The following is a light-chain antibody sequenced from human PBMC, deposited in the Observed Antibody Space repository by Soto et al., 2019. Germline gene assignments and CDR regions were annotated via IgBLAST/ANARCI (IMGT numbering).Light chain of an antibody. V-gene: IGLV2-14*01. CDR2: DVS. CDR3: SSYTSGSIPHYD. J-gene: IGLJ1*01. Sequence: HSALTQPASVSGSPGQSITISCTGTSSDAGGYNYVSWYQQHPGKAPKLMIYDVSNRPSGVSNRFSGSKSGNTASLTISGLQAEDEADYYCSSYTSGSIPHYDFGTGTKVTVL. CDR1: SSDAGGYNY.